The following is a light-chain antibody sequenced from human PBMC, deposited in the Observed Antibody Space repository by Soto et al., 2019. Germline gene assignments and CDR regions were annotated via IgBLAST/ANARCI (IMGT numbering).Light chain of an antibody. CDR2: WAS. Sequence: DLVITPSPDSLALSLGSRATISCNSGHSVLYSSNNKNYLAWYQQKPGQPPKLLIYWASTRESGVPDRFSGSGSGTDFTLTISSLQAEDVAVYYCQQYYITPWTFGQGAKVEIK. CDR1: HSVLYSSNNKNY. CDR3: QQYYITPWT. V-gene: IGKV4-1*01. J-gene: IGKJ1*01.